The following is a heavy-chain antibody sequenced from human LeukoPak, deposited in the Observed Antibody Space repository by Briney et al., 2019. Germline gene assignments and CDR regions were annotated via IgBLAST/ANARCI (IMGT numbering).Heavy chain of an antibody. CDR2: INHSGST. V-gene: IGHV4-34*01. CDR1: GGSFSGYY. D-gene: IGHD4-17*01. CDR3: ARGRDGDPRGNWFDP. J-gene: IGHJ5*02. Sequence: SETLSLTCAVYGGSFSGYYWSWIRQPPGKGLEWIGEINHSGSTNYNPSLKSRVTMSVDTSKNQFSLKLSSVTAADTAVYYCARGRDGDPRGNWFDPWGQGTLVTVSS.